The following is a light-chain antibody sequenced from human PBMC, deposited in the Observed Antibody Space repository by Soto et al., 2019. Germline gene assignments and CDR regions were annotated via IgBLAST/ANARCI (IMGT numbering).Light chain of an antibody. CDR2: GAS. J-gene: IGKJ1*01. Sequence: EIVLTQSPGTLSLPPGERATLSCRASQSVSNNYLAWYQQKPGQAPRLLIYGASNRATGIPDRFSGSGSGTDSTLTISRLEPEDFAVYYCQQYGSSGTFGQGTKVEIK. V-gene: IGKV3-20*01. CDR1: QSVSNNY. CDR3: QQYGSSGT.